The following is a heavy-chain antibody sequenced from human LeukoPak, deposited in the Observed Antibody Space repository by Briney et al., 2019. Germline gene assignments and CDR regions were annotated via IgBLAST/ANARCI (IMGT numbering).Heavy chain of an antibody. D-gene: IGHD3-9*01. CDR1: GFTFDDYG. J-gene: IGHJ5*02. Sequence: PGGSLRLSCAASGFTFDDYGMSWVRQAPGKGLEWVSGINWNGGSTGYADSVKGRFTISRDNAKNSLYLQMNSLRAEDTALYYCAREGYDILTGYHWFDPWGQGTLVTVSS. CDR3: AREGYDILTGYHWFDP. CDR2: INWNGGST. V-gene: IGHV3-20*04.